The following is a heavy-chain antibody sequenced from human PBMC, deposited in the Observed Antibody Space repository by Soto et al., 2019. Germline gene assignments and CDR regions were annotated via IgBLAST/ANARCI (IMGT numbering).Heavy chain of an antibody. D-gene: IGHD6-13*01. CDR2: IHSSGTP. CDR3: AFSSWYGYYYYYGMDV. V-gene: IGHV3-53*01. CDR1: GFTVSSNY. J-gene: IGHJ6*02. Sequence: PGGSLRLSCAAPGFTVSSNYMTWVRQAPGKGLEWVSVIHSSGTPYYADSVKGRFTISRDSSKNTLYLQMDTLRAEDTAVYYCAFSSWYGYYYYYGMDVWGQGTTVTVSS.